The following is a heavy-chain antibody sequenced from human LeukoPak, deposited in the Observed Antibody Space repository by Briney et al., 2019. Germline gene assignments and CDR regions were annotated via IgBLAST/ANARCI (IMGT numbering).Heavy chain of an antibody. CDR3: AREVWGTVTTYYYYYMDV. Sequence: PSETLSLTCAVYGGSFSGYYWSWIRQPPGKGLEWIGEINHSGSTNYNPSLKSRVTISVDTSKNQFSLKLSSVTAADTAVYYCAREVWGTVTTYYYYYMDVWGKGTTVTVSS. CDR1: GGSFSGYY. CDR2: INHSGST. J-gene: IGHJ6*03. D-gene: IGHD4-17*01. V-gene: IGHV4-34*01.